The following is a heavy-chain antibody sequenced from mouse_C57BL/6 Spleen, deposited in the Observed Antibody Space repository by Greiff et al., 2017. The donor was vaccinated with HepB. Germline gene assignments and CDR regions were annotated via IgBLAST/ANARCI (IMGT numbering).Heavy chain of an antibody. Sequence: QVQLQQPGAELVMPGASVKMSCKASGYTFTSYWMHWVKQRPGQGLEWIGEIDPSDSYTNYNQKFKGKSTLTVDKSSSTAYMQLSSLTSEDSAVYYCARRDYDYWYFDVWGTGTTVTVSS. J-gene: IGHJ1*03. CDR1: GYTFTSYW. CDR3: ARRDYDYWYFDV. CDR2: IDPSDSYT. D-gene: IGHD2-4*01. V-gene: IGHV1-69*01.